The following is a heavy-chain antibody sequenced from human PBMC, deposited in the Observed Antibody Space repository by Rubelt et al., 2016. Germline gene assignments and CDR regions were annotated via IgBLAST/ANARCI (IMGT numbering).Heavy chain of an antibody. CDR1: GFTFSSYA. J-gene: IGHJ6*02. CDR3: ARGRELYYYGMDV. V-gene: IGHV3-23*01. D-gene: IGHD1-7*01. CDR2: ISGSGGST. Sequence: RLSCAASGFTFSSYAMSWVRQAPGKGLEWVSAISGSGGSTYYADSVKGRFTISRDNSKNTLYLQMNSLRAEATAVYYCARGRELYYYGMDVWGQGTTVTVSS.